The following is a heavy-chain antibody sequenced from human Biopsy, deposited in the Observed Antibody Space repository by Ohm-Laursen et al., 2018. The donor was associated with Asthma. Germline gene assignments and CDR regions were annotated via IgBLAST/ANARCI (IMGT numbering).Heavy chain of an antibody. CDR3: VRGSSSWHHGPFHYYYGLDV. CDR2: IYYSGTN. CDR1: GGYMRSGNYY. J-gene: IGHJ6*02. D-gene: IGHD6-13*01. Sequence: SETLSLTCCLSSGSGGYMRSGNYYWGWIRQPPGKGLEWIGSIYYSGTNYYNPSLESRVTVSADTSKYQFSLKLTSVTAADTAVYYCVRGSSSWHHGPFHYYYGLDVWGQGTTATVSS. V-gene: IGHV4-39*01.